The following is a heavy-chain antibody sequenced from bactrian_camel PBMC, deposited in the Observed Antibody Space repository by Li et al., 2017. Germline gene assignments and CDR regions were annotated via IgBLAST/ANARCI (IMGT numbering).Heavy chain of an antibody. J-gene: IGHJ4*01. CDR1: GITFSRHD. V-gene: IGHV3S1*01. CDR3: AKDVLENRGSAAPTRSAH. CDR2: ITSLPSLFRAA. D-gene: IGHD1*01. Sequence: HVQLVESGGGLVQPGESLRLSCVASGITFSRHDMSWVRQAPGKEVEWVAGITSLPSLFRAASYADSVKGRFTISRDNAKDTLYLQLNSLKTEDTAMYYCAKDVLENRGSAAPTRSAHWGQGTQVTVS.